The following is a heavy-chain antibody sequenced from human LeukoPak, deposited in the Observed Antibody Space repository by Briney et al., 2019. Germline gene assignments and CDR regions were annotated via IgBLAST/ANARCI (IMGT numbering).Heavy chain of an antibody. CDR3: AKGAIFGVIIPFDP. D-gene: IGHD3-3*01. CDR1: GFTFSSYA. Sequence: GGSLGLSCAASGFTFSSYAMIWVRQAPGKGLEWVSSITDSGGATYYADSVKGRFSISRDNSKNTVYLQMNSPRAEDTAVYYCAKGAIFGVIIPFDPWGQGTLVTVSS. V-gene: IGHV3-23*01. CDR2: ITDSGGAT. J-gene: IGHJ5*02.